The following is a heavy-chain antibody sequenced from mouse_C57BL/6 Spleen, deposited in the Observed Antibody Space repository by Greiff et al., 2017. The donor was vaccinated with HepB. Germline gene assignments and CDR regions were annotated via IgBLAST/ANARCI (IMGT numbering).Heavy chain of an antibody. CDR2: ISYSGST. D-gene: IGHD1-1*01. J-gene: IGHJ2*01. CDR1: GYSITSGYD. V-gene: IGHV3-1*01. CDR3: ARGDYGSFDS. Sequence: EVKLMESGPGMVKPSQSLSLTCTVTGYSITSGYDWHWIRHFPGNKLEWMGYISYSGSTNYNPSLKSRITITHDTSKNPFFLKLNAVTTEDTATYYCARGDYGSFDSWGQGTTLTVSS.